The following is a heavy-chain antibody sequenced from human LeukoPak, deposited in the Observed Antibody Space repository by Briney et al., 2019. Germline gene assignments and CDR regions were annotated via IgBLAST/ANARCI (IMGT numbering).Heavy chain of an antibody. CDR3: ARVELWFGEWRGWFDP. D-gene: IGHD3-10*01. CDR1: GYTFTSYG. CDR2: IMPIFGTT. J-gene: IGHJ5*02. Sequence: SVKVSCKASGYTFTSYGISWVRQAPGQALEWMGGIMPIFGTTKYVKKFQDRGTITADKSTSTAYMELSSLGSEDTAVYYCARVELWFGEWRGWFDPWGERTLVTVSS. V-gene: IGHV1-69*06.